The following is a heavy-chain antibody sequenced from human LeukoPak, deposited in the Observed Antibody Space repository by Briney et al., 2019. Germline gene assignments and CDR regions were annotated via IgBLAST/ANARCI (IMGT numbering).Heavy chain of an antibody. J-gene: IGHJ4*02. CDR2: IYYSGTT. Sequence: RSSETLSLTCTVSGGSISSYYWSWIRQPPGKGLEWIGYIYYSGTTNYNPSLKSRVTISVDTSKNQFSLKLSSVTAADTAVYYCARRSGYWGSGYWGQGTLVTVSS. CDR3: ARRSGYWGSGY. V-gene: IGHV4-59*12. D-gene: IGHD3-22*01. CDR1: GGSISSYY.